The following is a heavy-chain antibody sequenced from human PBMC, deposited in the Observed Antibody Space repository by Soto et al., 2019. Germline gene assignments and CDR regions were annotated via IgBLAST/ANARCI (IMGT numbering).Heavy chain of an antibody. J-gene: IGHJ6*02. CDR1: GGSFSGYY. CDR3: ARVPKKVLRSEGYYYYSGMDV. Sequence: PSETLSLTCAVYGGSFSGYYWSWIRQPPGKGLEWIGEINHSGSTNYNPSLKSRVTISVDTSKNQFSLKLSSVTAADTAVYYCARVPKKVLRSEGYYYYSGMDVWGQGTTVTVSS. CDR2: INHSGST. V-gene: IGHV4-34*01. D-gene: IGHD1-26*01.